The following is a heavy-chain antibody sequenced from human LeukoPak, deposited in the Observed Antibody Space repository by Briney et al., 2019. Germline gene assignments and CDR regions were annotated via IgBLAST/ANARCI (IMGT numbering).Heavy chain of an antibody. D-gene: IGHD1-26*01. CDR2: ISYDGSNK. CDR3: ARRPGYSGNYYSDY. Sequence: GGSLRLACAASGFTFSSYAMHWVRQAPGKGLEWVAVISYDGSNKYYADSVKGRFTISRDNAKNSLYLQMNSLRDEDTAVYYCARRPGYSGNYYSDYWGQGTLVTVSS. CDR1: GFTFSSYA. V-gene: IGHV3-30-3*01. J-gene: IGHJ4*02.